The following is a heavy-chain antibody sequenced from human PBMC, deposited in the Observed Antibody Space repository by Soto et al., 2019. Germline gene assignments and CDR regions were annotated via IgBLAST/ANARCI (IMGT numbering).Heavy chain of an antibody. V-gene: IGHV3-74*01. CDR2: INIDGSST. D-gene: IGHD3-16*01. Sequence: EVQLVESGGGLVQPGGSLRLSCAASGFTFSSYWMRWVRQAPGRGLVWVSRINIDGSSTNYADSVKGRFTISRDNTKTTVYLQMNSLRAEATAVYYCARGGRGGFDYWGQGALVTVSS. J-gene: IGHJ4*02. CDR3: ARGGRGGFDY. CDR1: GFTFSSYW.